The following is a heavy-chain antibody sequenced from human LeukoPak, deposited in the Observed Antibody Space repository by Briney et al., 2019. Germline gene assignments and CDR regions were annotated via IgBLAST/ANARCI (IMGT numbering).Heavy chain of an antibody. CDR3: ATDLPHYYDSRPPDAFDI. V-gene: IGHV3-21*01. D-gene: IGHD3-22*01. J-gene: IGHJ3*02. CDR2: ISSSSSYI. CDR1: GFTFSDYY. Sequence: GGSLRLSCAASGFTFSDYYMSWVRQAPGKGLEWVSSISSSSSYIYYADSVKGRFTISRDNAKNSLYLQMNSLRAEDTAVYYCATDLPHYYDSRPPDAFDIWGQGTMVTVSS.